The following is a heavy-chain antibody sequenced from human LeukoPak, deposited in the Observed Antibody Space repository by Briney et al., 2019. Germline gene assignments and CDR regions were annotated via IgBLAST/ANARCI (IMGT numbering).Heavy chain of an antibody. D-gene: IGHD3-22*01. CDR3: AKDSPYSSSGYYHDS. J-gene: IGHJ4*02. CDR2: INSGDYNT. CDR1: GFTFTSYW. Sequence: GGSLRLSCAVSGFTFTSYWMSWVRQAPEKGLEWVSTINSGDYNTYYADSVKGRFTISRDNSKNTLYLQMNSLRAEDTAVYYCAKDSPYSSSGYYHDSWGQGTLVTVSS. V-gene: IGHV3-23*01.